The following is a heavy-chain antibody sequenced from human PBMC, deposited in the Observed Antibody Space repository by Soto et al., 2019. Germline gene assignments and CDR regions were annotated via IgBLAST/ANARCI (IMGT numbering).Heavy chain of an antibody. CDR2: ISAYNGNT. V-gene: IGHV1-18*01. J-gene: IGHJ6*04. Sequence: GASVKVSCKASGYTFTSYGISWVRQAPGQGLEWMGWISAYNGNTNYAQKLQGRVTMTTDTSTSTAYMELRSLRSDDTAVYYCAGGALYDGPGCDCDCGTAACGNGTPATRSS. D-gene: IGHD3-10*01. CDR3: AGGALYDGPGCDCDCGTAA. CDR1: GYTFTSYG.